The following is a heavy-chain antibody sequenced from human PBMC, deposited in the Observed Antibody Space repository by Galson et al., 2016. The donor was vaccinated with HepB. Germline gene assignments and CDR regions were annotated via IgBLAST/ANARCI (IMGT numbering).Heavy chain of an antibody. CDR3: ARGGWGASDY. Sequence: SVKVSCKASGYTFTNYYMHWVRQAPGQGLEWMGMINPSDGSTSYAQKFLGRVTMTRDTSTSTVYMDLSSLRSEDTAVYFCARGGWGASDYWGPGTLVTVSS. D-gene: IGHD3-16*01. CDR1: GYTFTNYY. CDR2: INPSDGST. V-gene: IGHV1-46*01. J-gene: IGHJ4*02.